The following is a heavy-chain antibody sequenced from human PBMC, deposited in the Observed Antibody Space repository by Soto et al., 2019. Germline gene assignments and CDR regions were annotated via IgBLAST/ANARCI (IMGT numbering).Heavy chain of an antibody. CDR3: AGLYSSGWYQGY. CDR1: GGSISSSSYY. Sequence: PSETLSLTCTVSGGSISSSSYYWGWIRQPPGKGLEWIGSIYYSGSTYYNPSLKSRVTISVDTSKNQFSLKLSSVTAADTAVYYCAGLYSSGWYQGYWGKGNLVAVSS. V-gene: IGHV4-39*01. J-gene: IGHJ4*02. CDR2: IYYSGST. D-gene: IGHD6-19*01.